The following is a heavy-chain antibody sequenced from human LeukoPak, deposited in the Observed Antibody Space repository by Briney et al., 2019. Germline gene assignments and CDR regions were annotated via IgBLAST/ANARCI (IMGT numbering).Heavy chain of an antibody. D-gene: IGHD4-11*01. Sequence: AETQTLMCTVSGGSISSGDDYWSRIRQPPGKGLEWIGEIYHSGSTNYNPSLKSRVTISVDKSKNQFSLKLSSVTATDTSVYYCARHGRVTRDDEAFDVWGERPKLTVSP. V-gene: IGHV4-39*01. J-gene: IGHJ3*01. CDR2: IYHSGST. CDR1: GGSISSGDDY. CDR3: ARHGRVTRDDEAFDV.